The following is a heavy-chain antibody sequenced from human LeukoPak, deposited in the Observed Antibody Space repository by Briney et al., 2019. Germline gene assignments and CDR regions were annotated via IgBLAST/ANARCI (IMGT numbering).Heavy chain of an antibody. CDR1: GYTFTGYY. V-gene: IGHV1-2*02. CDR2: INPNSGGT. CDR3: ATVVGARGGDYFDY. D-gene: IGHD1-26*01. J-gene: IGHJ4*02. Sequence: GASVKVSCKASGYTFTGYYMHWVRQAPGQGLEWMGWINPNSGGTNYAQKFQGRVTMTRDTSISTAYMELSRLRSDDTAVYYCATVVGARGGDYFDYWGQGTLVTVSS.